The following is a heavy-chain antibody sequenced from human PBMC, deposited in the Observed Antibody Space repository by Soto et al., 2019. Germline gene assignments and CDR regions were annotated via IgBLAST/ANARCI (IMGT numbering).Heavy chain of an antibody. CDR2: VYYRGRS. D-gene: IGHD4-17*01. J-gene: IGHJ4*02. CDR1: VGSFTNSSYY. V-gene: IGHV4-39*01. CDR3: MSQRTTVPTQAYFDY. Sequence: PSETLSLTCPVSVGSFTNSSYYWGWILQSPGKGLEWIGSVYYRGRSYSKSSVKSRVTISVDTSKNRFSLSLNSVTASDTAVYFCMSQRTTVPTQAYFDYWGPGALVTVSS.